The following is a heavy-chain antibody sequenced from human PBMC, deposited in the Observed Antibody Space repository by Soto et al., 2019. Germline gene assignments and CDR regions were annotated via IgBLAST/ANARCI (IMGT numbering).Heavy chain of an antibody. CDR1: GDSITNNKW. CDR2: MHHSGSI. Sequence: SETLSLTCSVSGDSITNNKWWSWVRQPPGKGLEWIGEMHHSGSIHYNAPLKSRATISVDKSRNQFSLKLNSVTAADTAVYYCARDYGDYNWFDPWGQGTLVTVSS. D-gene: IGHD4-17*01. J-gene: IGHJ5*02. V-gene: IGHV4-4*02. CDR3: ARDYGDYNWFDP.